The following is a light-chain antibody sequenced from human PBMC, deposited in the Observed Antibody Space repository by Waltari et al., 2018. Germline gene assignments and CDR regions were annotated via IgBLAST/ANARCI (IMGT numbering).Light chain of an antibody. CDR2: GAS. V-gene: IGKV3-15*01. CDR3: QHPPI. CDR1: QSVSSN. J-gene: IGKJ2*01. Sequence: EIVMTQSPATLSVSPGERATLSCRASQSVSSNLAWYQQKPGQAPRLLIYGASTRATGIPARFSGSGSGTEFTLTISSLQSEDFAVYYCQHPPIFGQGTKLEIK.